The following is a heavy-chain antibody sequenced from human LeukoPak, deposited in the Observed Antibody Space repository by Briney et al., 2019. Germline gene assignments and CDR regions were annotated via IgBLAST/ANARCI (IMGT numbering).Heavy chain of an antibody. D-gene: IGHD3-10*01. Sequence: GGSLTLSCAASGFSFNTYAMHWVRQAPGQGLEWVALIWHDGSHKFYSNSVRGQFTISRDNSKNTVYLQMNNLRPEDTAVYYCAGEIFGSGSYPDFWGQGTLVTVSS. CDR1: GFSFNTYA. CDR2: IWHDGSHK. J-gene: IGHJ4*02. CDR3: AGEIFGSGSYPDF. V-gene: IGHV3-33*01.